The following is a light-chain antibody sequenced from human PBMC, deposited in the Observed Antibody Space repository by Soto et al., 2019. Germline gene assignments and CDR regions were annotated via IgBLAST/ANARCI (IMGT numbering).Light chain of an antibody. V-gene: IGLV2-11*01. CDR1: SSDVGGYNY. CDR3: CSDAGNYKV. CDR2: DVS. Sequence: QSVLTQPRSVSGSPGQSVTISCTGTSSDVGGYNYVSWYQHHPGKAPKLMIYDVSKRPSGVPDRFSGSKSGNTASLTISGLQAEDEADYYCCSDAGNYKVFGGGTKLTVL. J-gene: IGLJ2*01.